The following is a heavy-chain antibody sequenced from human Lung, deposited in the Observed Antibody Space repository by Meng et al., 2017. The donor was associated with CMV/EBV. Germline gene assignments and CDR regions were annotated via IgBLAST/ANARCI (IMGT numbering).Heavy chain of an antibody. CDR2: ISYDGSNK. D-gene: IGHD3-22*01. Sequence: LSRYTMHGVSQAPGKGLEWVAVISYDGSNKDYADSVKGRFTISRDNSKNTLYLQMNSLRAEDTAVYYCARDVGYYDSSGYYSPIFDYWGQGTLVTVSS. J-gene: IGHJ4*02. CDR3: ARDVGYYDSSGYYSPIFDY. V-gene: IGHV3-30-3*01. CDR1: LSRYT.